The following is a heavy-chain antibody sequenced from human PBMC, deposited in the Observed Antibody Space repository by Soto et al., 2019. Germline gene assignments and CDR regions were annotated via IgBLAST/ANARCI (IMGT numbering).Heavy chain of an antibody. J-gene: IGHJ5*02. CDR1: GGSFSGYY. CDR2: INHSGST. Sequence: QVQLQQWGAGLLKPSETLSLTCGVYGGSFSGYYWSWIRQPPGKGLEWIGEINHSGSTNYNPSLKSRVTISVDTSKNQFSLKLSSVTAADTAVYYGASMVRGVISWFDPWGQGTLVTVSS. CDR3: ASMVRGVISWFDP. D-gene: IGHD3-10*01. V-gene: IGHV4-34*01.